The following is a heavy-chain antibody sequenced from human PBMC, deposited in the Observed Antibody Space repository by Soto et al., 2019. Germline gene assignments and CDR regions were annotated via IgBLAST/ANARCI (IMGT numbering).Heavy chain of an antibody. Sequence: PVGSLRLSCAASGFTFSSYAMSWVRQAPGKGLEWVSAISGSGGSTYYADSVKGRFTISRDNSKNTLYLQMDSLRAEDTAVYYCAKARVTIFGVVPRYYFDYWGQGTLVTVSS. CDR3: AKARVTIFGVVPRYYFDY. D-gene: IGHD3-3*01. J-gene: IGHJ4*02. V-gene: IGHV3-23*01. CDR2: ISGSGGST. CDR1: GFTFSSYA.